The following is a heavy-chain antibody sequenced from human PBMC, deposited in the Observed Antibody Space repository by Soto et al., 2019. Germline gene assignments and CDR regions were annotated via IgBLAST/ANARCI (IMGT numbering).Heavy chain of an antibody. CDR2: AYYRSKWYN. V-gene: IGHV6-1*01. CDR3: VRLIGNSWLDF. J-gene: IGHJ5*01. Sequence: SQTLSLTCVISGDSVSIYSGAWNWIRQSPSRGLEWLGRAYYRSKWYNDYAESVKSRITINPDTSKNQFSLHLNSVTPEDTAVYYCVRLIGNSWLDFWGQGTLVTVSS. D-gene: IGHD1-26*01. CDR1: GDSVSIYSGA.